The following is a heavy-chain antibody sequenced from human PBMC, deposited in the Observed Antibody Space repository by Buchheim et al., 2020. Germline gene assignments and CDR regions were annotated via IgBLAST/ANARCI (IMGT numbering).Heavy chain of an antibody. V-gene: IGHV4-30-2*01. CDR1: GDSISSGGYS. CDR2: IYHTGKT. Sequence: QVQLQESGPGLVKPSQTLSLACTLSGDSISSGGYSWSWIRQPPGKGLEWIGYIYHTGKTYYNPSLKSRIAMSIDKSRNQFPLNLSSVTAADTAVYYCARRNTQGLYFDYWGQGTL. D-gene: IGHD1-14*01. CDR3: ARRNTQGLYFDY. J-gene: IGHJ4*02.